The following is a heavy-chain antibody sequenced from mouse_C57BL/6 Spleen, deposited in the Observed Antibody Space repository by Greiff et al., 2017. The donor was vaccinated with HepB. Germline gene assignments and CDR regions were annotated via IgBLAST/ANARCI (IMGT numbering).Heavy chain of an antibody. CDR2: INPNNGGT. CDR1: GYTFTDYN. CDR3: ARSGGSLGWFAY. J-gene: IGHJ3*01. V-gene: IGHV1-22*01. Sequence: VQLKESGPELVKPGASVKMSCKASGYTFTDYNMHWVKQSHGKSLEWIGYINPNNGGTSYNQKFKGKATLTVNKSSSTAYMELRSLTSEDSAVYYCARSGGSLGWFAYWGQGTLVTVSA. D-gene: IGHD2-10*02.